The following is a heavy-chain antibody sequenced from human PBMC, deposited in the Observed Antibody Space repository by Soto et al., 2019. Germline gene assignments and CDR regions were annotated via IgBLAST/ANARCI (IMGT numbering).Heavy chain of an antibody. J-gene: IGHJ6*02. Sequence: ASVKVSCKASGGTFSSYAISWVRQAPGQGLEWMGGIIPIFGTANYAQKFQGRVTITADESTSTAYMELSSLRSEDTAVYYCARGGPRDDILTGYYYGMDVWGQGTTVTVSS. CDR3: ARGGPRDDILTGYYYGMDV. CDR2: IIPIFGTA. V-gene: IGHV1-69*13. D-gene: IGHD3-9*01. CDR1: GGTFSSYA.